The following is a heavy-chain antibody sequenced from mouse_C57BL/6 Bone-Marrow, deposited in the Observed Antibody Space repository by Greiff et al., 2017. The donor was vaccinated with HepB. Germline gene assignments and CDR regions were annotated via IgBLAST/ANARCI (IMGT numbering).Heavy chain of an antibody. J-gene: IGHJ1*03. CDR3: ARRDLGRYFDV. V-gene: IGHV1-39*01. Sequence: EVKLMESGPELVKPGASVKISCKASGYSFTDYNMNWVKQRTGKSLEWIGVINPNYGTTSYNQKFKGKATLTVDQSASTAYMQLNSLTSEDSAVYYCARRDLGRYFDVWGTGTTVTVSS. CDR2: INPNYGTT. D-gene: IGHD4-1*01. CDR1: GYSFTDYN.